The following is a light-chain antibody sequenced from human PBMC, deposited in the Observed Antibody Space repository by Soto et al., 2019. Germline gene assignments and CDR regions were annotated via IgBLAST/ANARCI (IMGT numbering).Light chain of an antibody. CDR2: DVS. CDR3: SSNTTSVTYV. CDR1: SSDVGAYNS. V-gene: IGLV2-14*01. J-gene: IGLJ1*01. Sequence: QSALTQPASVSGSPGQSITISCTGTSSDVGAYNSVSWYQQHPGKAPKLIIYDVSTRPSGISDRFSGSKSGNTASLTISGLQAEDESDYYCSSNTTSVTYVFGTGTKLTVL.